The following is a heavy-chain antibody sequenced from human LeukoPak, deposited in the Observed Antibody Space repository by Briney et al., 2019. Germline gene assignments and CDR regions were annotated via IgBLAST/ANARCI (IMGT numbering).Heavy chain of an antibody. J-gene: IGHJ5*02. CDR1: GLTGSHNY. V-gene: IGHV3-53*01. D-gene: IGHD4-17*01. Sequence: GGCLRLSCAASGLTGSHNYVSWVRQAPGKGLEWVSAIHTSGDTCYADSVKGQFTISRDTSKDTLYLQINSLRVEDTAVYYCIVFGDSNHWGQGTLVTVSS. CDR3: IVFGDSNH. CDR2: IHTSGDT.